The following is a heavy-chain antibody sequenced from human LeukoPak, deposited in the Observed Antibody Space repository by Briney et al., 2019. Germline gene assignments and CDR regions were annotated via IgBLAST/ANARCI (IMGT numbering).Heavy chain of an antibody. CDR3: ARAPDTAMAPYYYYGMDV. V-gene: IGHV4-59*01. CDR2: IYYSGST. Sequence: PSETLSLTCTVSGGSISSYYWSWIRQPPGKGLEWIGYIYYSGSTNYNPSLKSRVTISVDTSKNQFSLKLSSVTAADTAVYYCARAPDTAMAPYYYYGMDVWGQGTTVTVSS. D-gene: IGHD5-18*01. J-gene: IGHJ6*02. CDR1: GGSISSYY.